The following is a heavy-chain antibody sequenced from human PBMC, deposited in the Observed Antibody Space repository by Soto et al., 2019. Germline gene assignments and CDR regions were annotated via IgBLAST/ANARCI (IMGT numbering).Heavy chain of an antibody. CDR3: AKAAAGTSWFDP. D-gene: IGHD6-13*01. CDR1: GGSISSYY. Sequence: SETLSLTCTVSGGSISSYYWSWIRQPPGKGLEWIGYIYYSGSTNYNPSLKSRVTISVDTSKNQFSLKLSSVTAADTAVYYCAKAAAGTSWFDPWGQGTLVTVSS. CDR2: IYYSGST. J-gene: IGHJ5*02. V-gene: IGHV4-59*01.